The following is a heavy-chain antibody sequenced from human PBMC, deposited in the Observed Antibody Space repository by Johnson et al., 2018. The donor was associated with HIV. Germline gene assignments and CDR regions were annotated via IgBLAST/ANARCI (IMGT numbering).Heavy chain of an antibody. CDR2: IGTAGDT. V-gene: IGHV3-13*01. CDR3: ARGGIAAKEPWRAFDI. Sequence: VQLVESGGGLVQPGGSLRLSCAASGFSVSTYDMHWVRQATGKGLDWVSVIGTAGDTYYLGSVKGRFTISRENAKNSLYLQMNSLRAGDTAVYYCARGGIAAKEPWRAFDIWGQGTMVTVSS. D-gene: IGHD6-13*01. CDR1: GFSVSTYD. J-gene: IGHJ3*02.